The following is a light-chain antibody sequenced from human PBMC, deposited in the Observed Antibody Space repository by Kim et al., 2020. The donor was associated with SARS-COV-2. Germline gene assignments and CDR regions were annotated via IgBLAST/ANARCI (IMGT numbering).Light chain of an antibody. CDR1: SLRSYY. CDR2: GKN. CDR3: NSRDSSGNHYV. J-gene: IGLJ1*01. Sequence: LGQTGRITGQGSSLRSYYASWYQQKPGQAPVLVIYGKNNRPSGIPDRFSGSSSGNTASLTITGAQAEDEADYYCNSRDSSGNHYVFGTGTKVTVL. V-gene: IGLV3-19*01.